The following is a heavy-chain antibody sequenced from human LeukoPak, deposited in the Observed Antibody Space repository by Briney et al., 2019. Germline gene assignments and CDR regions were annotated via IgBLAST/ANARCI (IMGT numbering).Heavy chain of an antibody. V-gene: IGHV3-30*02. CDR3: AKFGGGWYHVDS. Sequence: GGSLRLSCAVSGFALRSYGMHWVRQAPGKGLEWVAYIWSDGSNPNYADSVKGRFTISRDTSNNTLYLQMDSLRGDDTAVYFCAKFGGGWYHVDSWGQGALVSVSS. D-gene: IGHD6-19*01. CDR2: IWSDGSNP. J-gene: IGHJ4*02. CDR1: GFALRSYG.